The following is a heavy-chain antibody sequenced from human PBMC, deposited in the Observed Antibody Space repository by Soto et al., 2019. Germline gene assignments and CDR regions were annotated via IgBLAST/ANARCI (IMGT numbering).Heavy chain of an antibody. V-gene: IGHV4-34*01. D-gene: IGHD5-12*01. CDR1: GGSFSGYY. J-gene: IGHJ4*02. CDR3: AINSGYDYFDY. Sequence: SETQSLTCAVYGGSFSGYYWSWIRQPPGKGLEWIGEINHSGSTNYNPSLKSRVTISVDTSKNQFSLKLSSVTAADTAVYYCAINSGYDYFDYWGQGTLVTVSS. CDR2: INHSGST.